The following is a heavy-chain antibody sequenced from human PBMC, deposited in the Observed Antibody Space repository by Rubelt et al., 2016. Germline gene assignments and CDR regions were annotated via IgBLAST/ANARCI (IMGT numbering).Heavy chain of an antibody. CDR2: MYAGGGT. D-gene: IGHD3-10*01. CDR1: GFTVSTNY. Sequence: VEVVESGGGLVQPGGSLRLSCTGSGFTVSTNYMSWVRQLPGKGLEWVSVMYAGGGTEYTDSVRGRFTISRDNSENTMSLQMNSLRVEDTAVYFCASRKRFGDLPFDYWGQGTLVTVSS. CDR3: ASRKRFGDLPFDY. V-gene: IGHV3-66*01. J-gene: IGHJ4*02.